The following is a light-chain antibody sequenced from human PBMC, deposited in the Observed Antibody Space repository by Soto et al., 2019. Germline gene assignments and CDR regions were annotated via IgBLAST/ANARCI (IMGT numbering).Light chain of an antibody. V-gene: IGLV2-14*01. Sequence: QSALTQPASVSGSPGQSITISCTVTSSDVGGYNYVSWYQQHPGKAPKLMIYDVSNRPSGVSNRFSGSKSGNTASLTISGLQAEDEADYYCSSYTSSSTRVFGTGTKSPS. CDR1: SSDVGGYNY. CDR2: DVS. CDR3: SSYTSSSTRV. J-gene: IGLJ1*01.